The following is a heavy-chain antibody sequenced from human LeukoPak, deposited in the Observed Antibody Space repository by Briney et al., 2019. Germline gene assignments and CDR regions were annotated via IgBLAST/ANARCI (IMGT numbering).Heavy chain of an antibody. V-gene: IGHV3-48*02. D-gene: IGHD6-13*01. CDR1: GFTFSSFS. CDR3: ARDPSAAATGWGRWFDH. CDR2: ISGSSSIV. Sequence: GGSLRLSCAASGFTFSSFSMNWVRQAPGKGLEWLSYISGSSSIVYYGDSVKGRFTISRDNAKNSLYLQMNSLRDEDTAVYYCARDPSAAATGWGRWFDHWGLGTLVTVSS. J-gene: IGHJ5*02.